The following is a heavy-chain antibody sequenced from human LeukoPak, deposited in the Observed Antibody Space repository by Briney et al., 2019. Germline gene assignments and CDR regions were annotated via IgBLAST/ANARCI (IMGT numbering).Heavy chain of an antibody. CDR3: ARSIAAAGINRFDWFDP. V-gene: IGHV4-4*09. J-gene: IGHJ5*02. Sequence: PSETLSLTCAVYGGSFSGYYWSWIRQPPGKGLEWIGYIYTSGSTNYNPSLKSRVTISVDTSKNQFSLKLSSVTAADTAVYYCARSIAAAGINRFDWFDPWGQGTLVTVSS. CDR2: IYTSGST. CDR1: GGSFSGYY. D-gene: IGHD6-13*01.